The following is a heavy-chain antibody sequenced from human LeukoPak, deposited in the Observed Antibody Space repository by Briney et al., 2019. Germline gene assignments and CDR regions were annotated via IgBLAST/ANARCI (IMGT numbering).Heavy chain of an antibody. J-gene: IGHJ4*02. CDR3: AVRIDYGDYFPDY. D-gene: IGHD4-17*01. CDR2: IIPIFGTA. CDR1: GGTFRNYA. V-gene: IGHV1-69*06. Sequence: GASEKVSCKASGGTFRNYAISWVRQAPGQGLEWMGGIIPIFGTANYAQKFQARVTITADKSTSTAYMELSSLRSEDTAVYYCAVRIDYGDYFPDYWGQGTLVTVSS.